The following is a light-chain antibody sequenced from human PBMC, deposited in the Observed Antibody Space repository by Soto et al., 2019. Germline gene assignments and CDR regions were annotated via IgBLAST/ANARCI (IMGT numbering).Light chain of an antibody. J-gene: IGKJ4*01. CDR1: QVISSW. CDR3: QQASSFPLT. CDR2: AAS. V-gene: IGKV1-12*01. Sequence: DIQRTQAPSFVSAFVGDRVTITCRASQVISSWLAWYQQKPGKAPKLLIYAASSLQSGVTSRFSGSESGTDFTLTISSLQPEDSATYYCQQASSFPLTCGGGTKVEIK.